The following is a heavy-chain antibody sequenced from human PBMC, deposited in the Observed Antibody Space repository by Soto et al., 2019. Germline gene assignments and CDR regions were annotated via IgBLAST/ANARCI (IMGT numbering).Heavy chain of an antibody. CDR2: INQNGGAM. CDR3: ARVWNDGRFDY. Sequence: EVQLVESGGGLVQPGGSLRLSCTASGFTFSNYWMTWVRQAPGKGLEWVASINQNGGAMHYVDSVKGRFTVSRDNAKNSLYLQLNSLRAEDTAVFYCARVWNDGRFDYWGQGTLVTVSS. J-gene: IGHJ4*02. D-gene: IGHD1-1*01. V-gene: IGHV3-7*01. CDR1: GFTFSNYW.